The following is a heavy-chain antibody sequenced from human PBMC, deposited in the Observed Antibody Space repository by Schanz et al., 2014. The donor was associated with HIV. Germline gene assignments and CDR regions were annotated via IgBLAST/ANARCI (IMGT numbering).Heavy chain of an antibody. CDR2: ISGSGVST. D-gene: IGHD1-26*01. CDR3: VLPSAKIVGGLGEHYFDH. J-gene: IGHJ4*02. CDR1: GFTFSNFA. Sequence: EVQLLESGGGLVQPGGFLRVSCAASGFTFSNFAMSWVRQAPGKGLEWVSSISGSGVSTFYAGSVKGRFAISRDKSKNTLYLQMNSLRAEDTVVYYCVLPSAKIVGGLGEHYFDHWGQGTLVTVSS. V-gene: IGHV3-23*01.